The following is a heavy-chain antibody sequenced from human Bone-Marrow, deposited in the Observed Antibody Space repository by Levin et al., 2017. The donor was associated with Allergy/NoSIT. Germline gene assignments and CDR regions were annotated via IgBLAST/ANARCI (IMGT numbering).Heavy chain of an antibody. CDR1: ESTFSSNW. CDR2: IKQDGSEK. J-gene: IGHJ2*01. Sequence: GGSLRLSCVGSESTFSSNWMSWVRQAPGQGLEWVANIKQDGSEKYYVDSVKGRFTISRDNAKNSLYLQMDSLRAEDTAVYYCARDAEYCSGGTCYSYWYFDLWGRGTLVTVSS. CDR3: ARDAEYCSGGTCYSYWYFDL. D-gene: IGHD2-15*01. V-gene: IGHV3-7*01.